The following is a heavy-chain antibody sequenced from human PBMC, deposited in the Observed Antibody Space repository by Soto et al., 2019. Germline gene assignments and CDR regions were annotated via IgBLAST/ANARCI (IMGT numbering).Heavy chain of an antibody. Sequence: ASVKVSCKASGYTFTSYDINWVRQATGQGLEWMGWMNPNRGNTGYAQKFQGRVTMTRDTSASTAYMELSSLRSEDTAVYYCARDGILAAAGVNGFDPWGQGTLVTVPS. V-gene: IGHV1-8*01. CDR1: GYTFTSYD. CDR3: ARDGILAAAGVNGFDP. D-gene: IGHD6-13*01. J-gene: IGHJ5*02. CDR2: MNPNRGNT.